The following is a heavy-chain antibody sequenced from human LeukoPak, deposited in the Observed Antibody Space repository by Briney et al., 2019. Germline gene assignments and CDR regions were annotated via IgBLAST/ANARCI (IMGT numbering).Heavy chain of an antibody. V-gene: IGHV4-61*02. J-gene: IGHJ2*01. Sequence: SETLSLTCTVSDGSISSGSYYWSWIRQPAGKGLEWIGRIYNSGSTNYNPSLNSRVTISVDTSKNEFSLKLSAVTAADTAVYYCARDNRDILTGYYTPIWYFDLWGRGTLVTVSS. CDR1: DGSISSGSYY. CDR3: ARDNRDILTGYYTPIWYFDL. CDR2: IYNSGST. D-gene: IGHD3-9*01.